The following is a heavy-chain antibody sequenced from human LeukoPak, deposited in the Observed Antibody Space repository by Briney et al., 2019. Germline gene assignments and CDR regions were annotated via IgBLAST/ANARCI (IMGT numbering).Heavy chain of an antibody. J-gene: IGHJ4*02. Sequence: GGSLRLSCAASGFNFSDYYMSWIRQAPGKGLEWLSYITNSRSYTEYAGSVKGRFTISRDNAKNTLYLQMSSLRAEDSAVYYCARDGGNGRYDYWGQGTLVTVSS. CDR3: ARDGGNGRYDY. D-gene: IGHD3-16*01. CDR1: GFNFSDYY. CDR2: ITNSRSYT. V-gene: IGHV3-11*06.